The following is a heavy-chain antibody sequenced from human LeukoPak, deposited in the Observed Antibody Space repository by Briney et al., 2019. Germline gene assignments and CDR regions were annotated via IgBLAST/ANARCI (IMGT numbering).Heavy chain of an antibody. V-gene: IGHV3-49*03. J-gene: IGHJ4*02. CDR1: GFTFADYV. Sequence: GGSLRLSCTGSGFTFADYVMSWFRQAPGKVLEWVGFIRSIGYGGTTKYAASVKGRFTISRDDSKSVAYLQMNSLKTEDTAVYYCTRRKTFDYWGQGTLVTVSS. CDR3: TRRKTFDY. CDR2: IRSIGYGGTT.